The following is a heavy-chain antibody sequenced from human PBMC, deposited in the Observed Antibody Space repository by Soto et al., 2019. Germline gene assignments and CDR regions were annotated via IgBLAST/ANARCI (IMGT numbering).Heavy chain of an antibody. CDR2: IFSNDEK. V-gene: IGHV2-26*01. CDR1: GFSLSNARMG. D-gene: IGHD6-13*01. Sequence: QVTLKESGPVLVKPTETLTLTCTVSGFSLSNARMGVSWIRQPPGTALEWLAHIFSNDEKSYSTSLKSRLTISKDTSKSQVVLTMTNMDPVDTATYYCARIEADSSSWYGGYYYYGMDVWGQGTTVTVSS. J-gene: IGHJ6*02. CDR3: ARIEADSSSWYGGYYYYGMDV.